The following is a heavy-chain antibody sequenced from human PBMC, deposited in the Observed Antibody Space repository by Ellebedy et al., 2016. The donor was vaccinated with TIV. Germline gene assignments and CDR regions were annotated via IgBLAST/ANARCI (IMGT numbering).Heavy chain of an antibody. Sequence: ASVKVSCKASGYTFTSYYMHWVRQAPGQGLEWMGIINPSGGSTSYAQKFQGRVTMTRDTSTSTVYMELSSLRSEDTAVYYCARVSREHFPRDAFDIWGQGTMVTVSS. D-gene: IGHD1-26*01. J-gene: IGHJ3*02. CDR2: INPSGGST. CDR3: ARVSREHFPRDAFDI. CDR1: GYTFTSYY. V-gene: IGHV1-46*01.